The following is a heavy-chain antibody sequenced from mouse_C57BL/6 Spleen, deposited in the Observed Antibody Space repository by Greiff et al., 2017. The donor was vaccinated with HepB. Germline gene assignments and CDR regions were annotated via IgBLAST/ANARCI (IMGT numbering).Heavy chain of an antibody. Sequence: EVKLVESGGGLVKPGGSLKLSCAASGFTFSSYAMSWVRQTPEKRLEWVATISDGGSYTYYPDNVKGRFTISRDNAKNNLYLQMSHLKSEDTAMYYCARDEYDYDGGYYAMDYWGQGTSVTVSS. D-gene: IGHD2-4*01. CDR1: GFTFSSYA. J-gene: IGHJ4*01. CDR3: ARDEYDYDGGYYAMDY. V-gene: IGHV5-4*01. CDR2: ISDGGSYT.